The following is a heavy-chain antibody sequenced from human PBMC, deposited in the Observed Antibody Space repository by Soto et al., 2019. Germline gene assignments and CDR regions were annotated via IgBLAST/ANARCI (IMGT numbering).Heavy chain of an antibody. CDR1: GDSINSDKYY. CDR2: IYYRGNT. D-gene: IGHD3-9*01. CDR3: ARLEGLATISYYFDF. J-gene: IGHJ4*02. V-gene: IGHV4-39*01. Sequence: SETLSLTCSVSGDSINSDKYYWGLIRQPPGKGLEWIGSIYYRGNTYYNPSLQTRVTISLDKSKSQFSLKLNSVTAADSAVYFCARLEGLATISYYFDFWGQGALVTVSS.